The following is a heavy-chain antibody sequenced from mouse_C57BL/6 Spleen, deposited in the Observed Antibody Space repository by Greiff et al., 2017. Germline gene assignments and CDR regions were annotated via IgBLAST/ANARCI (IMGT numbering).Heavy chain of an antibody. V-gene: IGHV5-4*01. Sequence: EVKLVESGGGLVKPGGSLKLSCAASGFTFSSYAMSWVRQTPEKRLEWVATISDGGSYTYYPDNVKGRFTISRDNAKNNLYLQMSQLKSEDTAMYYCARDQEGGSFDYWGQGTTLTVSS. CDR2: ISDGGSYT. CDR3: ARDQEGGSFDY. CDR1: GFTFSSYA. J-gene: IGHJ2*01.